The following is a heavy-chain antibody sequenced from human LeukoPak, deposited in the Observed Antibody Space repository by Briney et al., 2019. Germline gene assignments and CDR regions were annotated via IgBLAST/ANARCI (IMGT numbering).Heavy chain of an antibody. D-gene: IGHD6-19*01. J-gene: IGHJ6*03. Sequence: GGSLRLSCSASGFTFSSYAMSWVRQTPGKGLEWVTVISDDGRNKYYRDSVNGRFTISRDNSKNTLYLQMNSLRAEDTAVYYCARDPVAALFSSSYYYYMDVWGKGTTVTVSS. CDR3: ARDPVAALFSSSYYYYMDV. V-gene: IGHV3-30*03. CDR1: GFTFSSYA. CDR2: ISDDGRNK.